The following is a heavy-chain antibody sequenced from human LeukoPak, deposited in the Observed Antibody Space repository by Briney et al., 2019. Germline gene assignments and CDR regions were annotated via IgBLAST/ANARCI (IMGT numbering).Heavy chain of an antibody. Sequence: PSETLSLTCTVSGGSISSYYWLWIRQPPGKGREWIGYTDYSGSNNYNPSLKSRVTISVDTSKNQFSLKLSSVTAADTAVYYCARADYGSSGYYYDYWGQGTLVTVSS. CDR3: ARADYGSSGYYYDY. CDR2: TDYSGSN. CDR1: GGSISSYY. V-gene: IGHV4-59*12. D-gene: IGHD3-22*01. J-gene: IGHJ4*02.